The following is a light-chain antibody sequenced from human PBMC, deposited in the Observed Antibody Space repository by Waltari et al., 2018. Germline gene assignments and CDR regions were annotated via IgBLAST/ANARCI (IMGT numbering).Light chain of an antibody. Sequence: ETVMTQTPVSLSVTPGQPASMSCKSRQSLLESDGKTYLHWYLQKPGQSPQVLIYDVSSRFSGVPDRFSGSGSGTDFTLRISRVEAEDVGVYYCMQGIHLPLTFGGGTKVEMK. CDR1: QSLLESDGKTY. CDR2: DVS. V-gene: IGKV2-29*02. CDR3: MQGIHLPLT. J-gene: IGKJ4*01.